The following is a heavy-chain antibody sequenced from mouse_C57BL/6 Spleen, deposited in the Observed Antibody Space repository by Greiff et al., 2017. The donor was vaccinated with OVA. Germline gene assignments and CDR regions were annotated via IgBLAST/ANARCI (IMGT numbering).Heavy chain of an antibody. D-gene: IGHD1-1*01. CDR2: ISDGGSYT. CDR3: AREGVSTVVASYYFDY. Sequence: EVQLVESGGGLVKPGGSLKLSCAASGFTFSSYAMSWVRQTPEKRLEWVATISDGGSYTYYPDNVKGRFTISRDNAKNNLYLQMSHLKSEDTAMYYCAREGVSTVVASYYFDYWGQGTTLTVSS. CDR1: GFTFSSYA. V-gene: IGHV5-4*01. J-gene: IGHJ2*01.